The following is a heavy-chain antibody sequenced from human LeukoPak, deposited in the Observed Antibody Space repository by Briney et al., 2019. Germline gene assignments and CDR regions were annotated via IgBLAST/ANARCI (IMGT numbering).Heavy chain of an antibody. CDR2: ISWNSGSI. CDR3: ARGGVALGDSRPWGSYRLSLSYYFDY. Sequence: GGSLRLSCAASGFTFDDYAMHWVRQAPGKGLEWVSGISWNSGSIGYADSVKGRFTISRDNAKNSLYLQMNSLRAEDTAVYYCARGGVALGDSRPWGSYRLSLSYYFDYWGQGTLVTVSS. J-gene: IGHJ4*02. CDR1: GFTFDDYA. D-gene: IGHD3-16*02. V-gene: IGHV3-9*01.